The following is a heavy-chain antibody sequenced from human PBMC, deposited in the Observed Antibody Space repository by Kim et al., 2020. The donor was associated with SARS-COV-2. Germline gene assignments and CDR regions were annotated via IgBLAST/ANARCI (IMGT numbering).Heavy chain of an antibody. CDR3: GCYSSSSDYFDY. CDR1: GGSVSSGSYY. Sequence: SETLSLTCTVSGGSVSSGSYYWSWIRQSPGKGLEWIGYIYYSGSTNFNPSLRSRVTISVDTSKNQFSLKLSSVTAADTAAYYCGCYSSSSDYFDYWGQGT. D-gene: IGHD6-6*01. CDR2: IYYSGST. V-gene: IGHV4-61*01. J-gene: IGHJ4*02.